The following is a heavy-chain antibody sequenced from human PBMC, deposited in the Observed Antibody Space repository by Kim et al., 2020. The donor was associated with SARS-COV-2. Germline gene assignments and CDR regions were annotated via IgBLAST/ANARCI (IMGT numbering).Heavy chain of an antibody. CDR1: GGSISSSSYY. J-gene: IGHJ6*02. Sequence: SETLSLTCTVSGGSISSSSYYWGWIRQPPGKGLEWIGSIYYSGSTYYNPSLKSRVTISVDTSKNQFSLKLSSVTAADTAVYYCARLGHSSSPDYYGMDVWGQGTTVTVSS. V-gene: IGHV4-39*01. CDR3: ARLGHSSSPDYYGMDV. CDR2: IYYSGST. D-gene: IGHD6-13*01.